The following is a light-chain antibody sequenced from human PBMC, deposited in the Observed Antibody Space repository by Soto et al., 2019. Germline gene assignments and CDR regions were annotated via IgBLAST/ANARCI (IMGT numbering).Light chain of an antibody. J-gene: IGLJ2*01. CDR2: YDT. V-gene: IGLV3-21*04. CDR1: NIGGKS. CDR3: QVWDSRNDHVV. Sequence: SYELTQPPSVSVAPGKTATITCAGNNIGGKSVHWYQQKPGQAPVLVIYYDTDRPSGIPERFSGSNSENTATLTISGVEAGEEADYYCQVWDSRNDHVVFGGGTKVTVL.